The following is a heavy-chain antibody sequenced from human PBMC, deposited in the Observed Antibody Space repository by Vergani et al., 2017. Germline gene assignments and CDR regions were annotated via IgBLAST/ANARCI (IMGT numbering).Heavy chain of an antibody. V-gene: IGHV3-30-3*01. CDR3: ARDHNFCSSLICFPHY. CDR1: GFSFTNYA. J-gene: IGHJ4*02. Sequence: QVQLVQSGGGVAQPGRSLRLSCAASGFSFTNYAFHWVRQTPGKGLGWVAIISYDGNNKFYADSVKGRFTISIDNSKSTVYLQMNSLTAEDTALYYCARDHNFCSSLICFPHYWGQGSLVTVSS. CDR2: ISYDGNNK. D-gene: IGHD2-2*01.